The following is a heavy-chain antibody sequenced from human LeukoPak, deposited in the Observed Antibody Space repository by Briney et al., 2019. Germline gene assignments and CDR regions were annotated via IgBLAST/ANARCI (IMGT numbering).Heavy chain of an antibody. CDR1: GFTFSSYA. D-gene: IGHD6-13*01. CDR3: ARQPRYSNTFDY. CDR2: VGSRGRTI. Sequence: PGGSLRLSCAASGFTFSSYAMNWVRQAPGKGPEWVSYVGSRGRTIYYADSVRGRFTISRDNSKNTLYLQMNSLRAEDTAVYYCARQPRYSNTFDYWGQGTLVTVSS. J-gene: IGHJ4*02. V-gene: IGHV3-48*03.